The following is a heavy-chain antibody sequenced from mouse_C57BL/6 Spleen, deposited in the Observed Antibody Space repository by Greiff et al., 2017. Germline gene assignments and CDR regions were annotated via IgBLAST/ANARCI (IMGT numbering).Heavy chain of an antibody. CDR1: GFTFSSYA. Sequence: EVKLMESGEGLVKPGGSLKLSCAASGFTFSSYAMSWVRQTPEKRLEWVAYISSGGDYIYYADTVKGRFTISRDNARNTLYLQMSSLKSEDTAMYYCTRLRDWYFDVWGTGTTVTVSS. V-gene: IGHV5-9-1*02. CDR3: TRLRDWYFDV. J-gene: IGHJ1*03. CDR2: ISSGGDYI.